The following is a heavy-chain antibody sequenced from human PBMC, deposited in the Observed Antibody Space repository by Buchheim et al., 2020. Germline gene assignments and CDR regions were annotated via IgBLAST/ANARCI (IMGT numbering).Heavy chain of an antibody. Sequence: QVQLQESGPGLVKPSETLSLTCTVSGGSVSSGSYYWSWIRQPPGKGLEWLGYIYYSGSTNYNPSLKSRVTISVDTSKNQFSLKLSSVTAADTAVYYCARVSKDIVVVPAARWFDPWGQGT. CDR1: GGSVSSGSYY. J-gene: IGHJ5*02. CDR3: ARVSKDIVVVPAARWFDP. CDR2: IYYSGST. D-gene: IGHD2-2*01. V-gene: IGHV4-61*01.